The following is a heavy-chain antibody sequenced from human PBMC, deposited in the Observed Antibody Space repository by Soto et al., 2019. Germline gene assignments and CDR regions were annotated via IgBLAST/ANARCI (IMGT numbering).Heavy chain of an antibody. CDR1: CYTFTSYA. Sequence: ASVNVSCKASCYTFTSYAIICLLQSPGQGLEWMGCISAYNGNTNYAQKLQGRVTMTTDTSTSTAYMELRSLRSDDTAVYYCARGAYIVVVPAAMVYHYGMDVWGQGTTVTVSS. V-gene: IGHV1-18*01. J-gene: IGHJ6*02. D-gene: IGHD2-2*01. CDR3: ARGAYIVVVPAAMVYHYGMDV. CDR2: ISAYNGNT.